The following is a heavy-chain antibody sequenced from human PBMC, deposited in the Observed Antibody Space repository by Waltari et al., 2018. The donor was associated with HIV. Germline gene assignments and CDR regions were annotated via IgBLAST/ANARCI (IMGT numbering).Heavy chain of an antibody. Sequence: QVQLVQSGPEVKKPGASVKVSCKASGYTFNSYGISWVRQAPGQGLEWMGWINPYRGNTDYSQKVQGRVTMTTDTSTTTAYMELRSLRSDDTAVYYCARLRSDSSSWYVSFYRWFDPWGQGTLVTVSS. CDR2: INPYRGNT. V-gene: IGHV1-18*01. CDR1: GYTFNSYG. J-gene: IGHJ5*02. CDR3: ARLRSDSSSWYVSFYRWFDP. D-gene: IGHD6-13*01.